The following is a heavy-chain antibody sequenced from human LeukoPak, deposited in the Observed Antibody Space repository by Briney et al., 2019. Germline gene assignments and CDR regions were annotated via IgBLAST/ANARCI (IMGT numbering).Heavy chain of an antibody. J-gene: IGHJ4*02. CDR1: GFAFDDYA. D-gene: IGHD6-13*01. CDR2: ISWNSGSI. CDR3: AKARSYSSSPYDY. Sequence: GGSLRLSCAASGFAFDDYAVHWVRQAPGKGLEWVSGISWNSGSIGYADSVKGRFTISRDNAKNSLYLQMNSLRAEDTALYYCAKARSYSSSPYDYWGQGTLVTVSS. V-gene: IGHV3-9*01.